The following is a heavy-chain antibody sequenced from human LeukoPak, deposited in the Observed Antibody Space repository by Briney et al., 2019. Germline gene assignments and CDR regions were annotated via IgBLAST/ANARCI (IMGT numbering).Heavy chain of an antibody. J-gene: IGHJ4*02. Sequence: SETLSLTCTVSGGSISSYYWSWIRQPPGKGLEWIGYIYYSGSTHYNPSLKSRVTILVDTSKNQFSLKLSSVTAADTAVYYCARDGEMATIENYFDYWGQGALVTVSS. CDR3: ARDGEMATIENYFDY. CDR1: GGSISSYY. CDR2: IYYSGST. D-gene: IGHD5-24*01. V-gene: IGHV4-59*12.